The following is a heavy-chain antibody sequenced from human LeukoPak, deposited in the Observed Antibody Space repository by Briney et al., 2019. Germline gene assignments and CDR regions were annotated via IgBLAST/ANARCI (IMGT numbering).Heavy chain of an antibody. CDR1: GGSISSYY. Sequence: SETLSLTCTVSGGSISSYYWSWIRQPPGKGLEWIGYIYYSGSTNYNPSLTSRVTISVDTSKNQFSLKLSSVTAADTAVYYCARVGPPSSPSFDYWGQGTLVTVSS. CDR3: ARVGPPSSPSFDY. J-gene: IGHJ4*02. CDR2: IYYSGST. V-gene: IGHV4-59*01.